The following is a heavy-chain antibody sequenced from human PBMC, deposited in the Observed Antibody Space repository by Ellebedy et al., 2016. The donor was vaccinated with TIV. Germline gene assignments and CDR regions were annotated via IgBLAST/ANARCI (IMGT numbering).Heavy chain of an antibody. CDR3: ARFSVVTSPEYYDYYGMDV. CDR2: IYPGDSDT. Sequence: GESLKISXKGSGYSFTSYWIGWVRQMPGKGLEWMGIIYPGDSDTRYSPSFQGQVTISADKSISTAYLQWSSLKASDTAMYYCARFSVVTSPEYYDYYGMDVWGQGTTVTVSS. D-gene: IGHD4-23*01. J-gene: IGHJ6*02. CDR1: GYSFTSYW. V-gene: IGHV5-51*01.